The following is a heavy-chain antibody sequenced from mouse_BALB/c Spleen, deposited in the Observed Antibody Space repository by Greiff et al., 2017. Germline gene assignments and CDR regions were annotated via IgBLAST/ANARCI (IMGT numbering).Heavy chain of an antibody. CDR1: GFSLTSYG. CDR2: IWAGGST. CDR3: ARDQRPYYYGSSYYAMDY. D-gene: IGHD1-1*01. J-gene: IGHJ4*01. Sequence: QVQLKESGPGLVAPSQSLSITCTVSGFSLTSYGVHWVRQPPGKGLEWLGVIWAGGSTNYNSALMSRLSISKDNSKSQVFLKMNSLQTDDTAMYYCARDQRPYYYGSSYYAMDYWGQGTSVTVSS. V-gene: IGHV2-9*02.